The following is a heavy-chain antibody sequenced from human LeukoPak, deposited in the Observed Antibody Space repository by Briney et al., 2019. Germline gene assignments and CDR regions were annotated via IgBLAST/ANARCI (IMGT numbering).Heavy chain of an antibody. Sequence: ASVKVSCKASGYTFTGYYMHWVRQAPGQGLEWMGWINPNSGGTNYAQKFQGRVTMTRDTSISTAYMELSRLRSDDTAVYYCAREGLGSGSYGAFDIWGQGIMVIVSS. CDR2: INPNSGGT. CDR1: GYTFTGYY. J-gene: IGHJ3*02. D-gene: IGHD3-10*02. CDR3: AREGLGSGSYGAFDI. V-gene: IGHV1-2*02.